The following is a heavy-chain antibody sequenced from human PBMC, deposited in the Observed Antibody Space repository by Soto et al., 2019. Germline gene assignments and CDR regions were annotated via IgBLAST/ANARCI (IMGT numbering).Heavy chain of an antibody. CDR1: GFTFTSPA. CDR3: AADATGWQQMVPSDY. D-gene: IGHD2-8*01. J-gene: IGHJ4*02. Sequence: GASVEVSCKASGFTFTSPAFQWGRQASGQRLEWIGWIAVGSGYTNYAQRFQDRVTLTRDMSTATTYMELSRLTSEDTAIYYCAADATGWQQMVPSDYWGQGTLVTVSS. V-gene: IGHV1-58*01. CDR2: IAVGSGYT.